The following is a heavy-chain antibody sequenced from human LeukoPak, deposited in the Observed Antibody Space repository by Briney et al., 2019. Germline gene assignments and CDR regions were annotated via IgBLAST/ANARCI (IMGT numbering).Heavy chain of an antibody. Sequence: ASVKVSCKASGYTFTSYAMHWVRQAPGQRLEWMGWINAGNGNTEYSQKFQGRVTITRDTSASTAYMELSSLRSEDTAVYYCARDPFLYYYGSGSSNFDYWGQGTLVTVSS. CDR3: ARDPFLYYYGSGSSNFDY. V-gene: IGHV1-3*01. J-gene: IGHJ4*02. CDR2: INAGNGNT. CDR1: GYTFTSYA. D-gene: IGHD3-10*01.